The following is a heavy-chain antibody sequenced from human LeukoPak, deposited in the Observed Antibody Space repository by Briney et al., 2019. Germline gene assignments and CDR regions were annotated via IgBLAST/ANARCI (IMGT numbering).Heavy chain of an antibody. CDR1: GVSFSGYY. CDR2: INHSGST. Sequence: SGTLSLTCAVYGVSFSGYYMSWIRQPPGKGLEWIGEINHSGSTNYNPSLKSRVTISVDTSKNQFSLKLSSVTAADTAVYYCARVRYDSSGSDYWGQGTLVTVSA. V-gene: IGHV4-34*01. D-gene: IGHD3-22*01. CDR3: ARVRYDSSGSDY. J-gene: IGHJ4*02.